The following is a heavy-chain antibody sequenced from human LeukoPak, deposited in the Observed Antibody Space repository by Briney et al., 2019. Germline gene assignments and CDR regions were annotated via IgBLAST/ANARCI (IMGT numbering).Heavy chain of an antibody. V-gene: IGHV1-8*01. D-gene: IGHD3-10*01. J-gene: IGHJ4*02. CDR2: MNANSGDT. CDR1: GYTFTSYD. Sequence: GASVKVSCKASGYTFTSYDINWVRQATGQGLEWMGWMNANSGDTGYVQKFQGRVTMTRSTSISTAYMELTSLRSEDTAIYYCARGGFGSGSHFDYWGQGTLVTVSS. CDR3: ARGGFGSGSHFDY.